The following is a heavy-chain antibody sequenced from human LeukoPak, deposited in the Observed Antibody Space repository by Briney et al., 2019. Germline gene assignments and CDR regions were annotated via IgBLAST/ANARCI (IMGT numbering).Heavy chain of an antibody. CDR3: ATDRATQYFDY. J-gene: IGHJ4*02. D-gene: IGHD2-15*01. CDR1: GFIFSNYG. CDR2: IWYDGSNK. Sequence: GGSLRLSCAASGFIFSNYGMHWVRQAPGKGLEWVAVIWYDGSNKYYADSVKGRFTISRDNSRNTLFLQMNSLRAEDTAVYYCATDRATQYFDYWGQGTLVSVSS. V-gene: IGHV3-33*01.